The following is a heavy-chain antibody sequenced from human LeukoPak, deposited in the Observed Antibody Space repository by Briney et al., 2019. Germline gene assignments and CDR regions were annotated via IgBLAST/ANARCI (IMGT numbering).Heavy chain of an antibody. CDR3: ARVPVTPPAPFDY. Sequence: PSQTLSLTCTVSGGSISSGGYYWSWIRQHPGKGLEWIGRIYTSGSTNYNPSLKSRVTISVDTSKNQFSLKLSSVTAADTAVYYCARVPVTPPAPFDYWGQGTLVTVSS. V-gene: IGHV4-61*02. D-gene: IGHD4-23*01. CDR1: GGSISSGGYY. J-gene: IGHJ4*02. CDR2: IYTSGST.